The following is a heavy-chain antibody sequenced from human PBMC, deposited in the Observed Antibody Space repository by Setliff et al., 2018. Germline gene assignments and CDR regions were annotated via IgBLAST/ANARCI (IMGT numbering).Heavy chain of an antibody. D-gene: IGHD2-2*01. CDR1: GFTFSSYE. V-gene: IGHV3-48*03. Sequence: PGGSLRLSCAASGFTFSSYEMNRVRQAPGKGLEWVSYISSSGSTIYYADSVKGRFTISRDNAKNSLYLQMNSLRAEDTAVYYCAKDIVVVPAATFDFWSGSYYMDVWGKGTTVTVSS. CDR3: AKDIVVVPAATFDFWSGSYYMDV. CDR2: ISSSGSTI. J-gene: IGHJ6*03.